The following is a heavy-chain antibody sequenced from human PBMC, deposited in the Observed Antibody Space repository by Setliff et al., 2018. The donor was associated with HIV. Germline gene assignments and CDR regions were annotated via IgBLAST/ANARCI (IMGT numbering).Heavy chain of an antibody. J-gene: IGHJ3*02. V-gene: IGHV2-70*04. Sequence: SGPTLVNPTQTLTLTCAFSGFSLSTSGMRVTWIRQPPGKALEWLARIDWDDDKFYSTSLKTRLTISKDTSKNQVVLTMTNMDPVDTATYYCARGPYGPPDAFDIWGQGTMVTVSS. D-gene: IGHD3-10*01. CDR1: GFSLSTSGMR. CDR2: IDWDDDK. CDR3: ARGPYGPPDAFDI.